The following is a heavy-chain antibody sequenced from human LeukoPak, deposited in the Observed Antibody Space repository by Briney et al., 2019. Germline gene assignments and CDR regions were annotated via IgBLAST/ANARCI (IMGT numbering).Heavy chain of an antibody. D-gene: IGHD1-1*01. CDR2: IGTARDT. CDR3: ARGPPRGKYYYMDV. J-gene: IGHJ6*03. V-gene: IGHV3-13*01. Sequence: GGSLRLSCAASGFTFSSFDMHWVRQPTGQGLEWVSTIGTARDTYYPGSVEGRFTLSRDNAKNSLYLQMNSLRAGDTAVYYCARGPPRGKYYYMDVWGKGTTVTVSS. CDR1: GFTFSSFD.